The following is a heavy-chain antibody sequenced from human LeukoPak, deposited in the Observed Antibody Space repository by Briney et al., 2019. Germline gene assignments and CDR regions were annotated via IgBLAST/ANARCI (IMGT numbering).Heavy chain of an antibody. CDR2: IRYDGSNK. Sequence: PGGSLRLSCAASAFTFDNYGMHWVRQAPGKGLEWVAFIRYDGSNKYYADSVKGRFTISKGNFKSTLYLQMNSLRAEDTAIYYCAKDSQIYADWGQGTLVTVSS. CDR3: AKDSQIYAD. D-gene: IGHD5-12*01. V-gene: IGHV3-30*02. J-gene: IGHJ4*02. CDR1: AFTFDNYG.